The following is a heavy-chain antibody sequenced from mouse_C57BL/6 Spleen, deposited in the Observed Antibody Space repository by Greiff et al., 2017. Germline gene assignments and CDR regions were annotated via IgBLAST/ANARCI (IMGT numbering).Heavy chain of an antibody. J-gene: IGHJ1*03. Sequence: EVQVVESGGGLVQPGGSLSLSCAASGFTFTDYYMSWVRQPPGKALEWFGFIRNKANGYTTEYSASVKGRFTISRDNSQSILYLQMNALRAEDSATYYCARPLIVTTVVDWYFDVWGTGTTVTVSS. CDR2: IRNKANGYTT. CDR3: ARPLIVTTVVDWYFDV. V-gene: IGHV7-3*01. CDR1: GFTFTDYY. D-gene: IGHD1-1*01.